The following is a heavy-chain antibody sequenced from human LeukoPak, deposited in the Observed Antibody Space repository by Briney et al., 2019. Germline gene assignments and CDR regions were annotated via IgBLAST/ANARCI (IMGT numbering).Heavy chain of an antibody. J-gene: IGHJ5*02. CDR1: GGSISSGGYY. CDR2: IYYSGST. CDR3: ATTGGDCSGGSCYSGFSA. Sequence: SETLSLTCTVSGGSISSGGYYWSWIRQHPGKGLEWIGYIYYSGSTYYNPSLKSRVTISVDTSKNQFSLKLSSVTAADTAVYYCATTGGDCSGGSCYSGFSAWGQGTLVTVSS. V-gene: IGHV4-31*03. D-gene: IGHD2-15*01.